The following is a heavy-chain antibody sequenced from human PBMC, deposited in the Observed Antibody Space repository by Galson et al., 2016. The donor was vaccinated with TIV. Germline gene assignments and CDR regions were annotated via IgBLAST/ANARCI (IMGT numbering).Heavy chain of an antibody. CDR3: AKSGDSRGIDS. CDR1: GFTFSHFG. Sequence: SLRLSCAASGFTFSHFGMHWVRQSPGKGLEWLAVILYDGSSQFYADSVEGRFAISRDNSKNTLYLQMNSLGVEDTALYYCAKSGDSRGIDSWGQGTLVIVSS. D-gene: IGHD3-22*01. V-gene: IGHV3-30*18. CDR2: ILYDGSSQ. J-gene: IGHJ4*02.